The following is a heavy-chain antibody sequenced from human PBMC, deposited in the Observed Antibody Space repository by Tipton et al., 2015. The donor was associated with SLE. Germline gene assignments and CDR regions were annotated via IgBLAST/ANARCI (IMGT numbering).Heavy chain of an antibody. CDR1: GGSFSGYY. Sequence: TLSLTCAVYGGSFSGYYWTWIRQPPGKGLEWVGEINHTGRTKYNPSLESRVTISVDTSKNQFSLMLSSVTAADTAVYYCARHSRDCSSTSCEYYYYYYMDVWGKGTTVTVSS. D-gene: IGHD2-2*01. V-gene: IGHV4-34*01. CDR2: INHTGRT. CDR3: ARHSRDCSSTSCEYYYYYYMDV. J-gene: IGHJ6*03.